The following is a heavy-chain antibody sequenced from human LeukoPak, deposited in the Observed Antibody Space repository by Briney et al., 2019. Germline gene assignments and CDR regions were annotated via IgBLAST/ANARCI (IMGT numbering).Heavy chain of an antibody. J-gene: IGHJ3*02. CDR3: ASIPTTVTRYDAVAI. CDR1: GGSISRNHW. V-gene: IGHV4-4*02. D-gene: IGHD4-17*01. Sequence: SGTLPLTCAVSGGSISRNHWWRWGRQPPGEGLEWIVKNYHSGSTNYNSSLKSRVTISVDNSKTQCSLRLTSVNVAERVVYYCASIPTTVTRYDAVAIWGQGTMVTVSS. CDR2: NYHSGST.